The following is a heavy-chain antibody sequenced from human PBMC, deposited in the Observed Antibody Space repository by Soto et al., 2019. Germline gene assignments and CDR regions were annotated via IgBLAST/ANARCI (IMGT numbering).Heavy chain of an antibody. CDR3: ARDPAIYSGKFEYGVNV. J-gene: IGHJ6*02. D-gene: IGHD4-4*01. Sequence: GGSLRLYCAVSGFTFSGYEMNWVRPAPGRGLEWVSYIGTRGKTIYYADPVRGRFTISRDNPKNSLYLQMNSQSAEATAAYFCARDPAIYSGKFEYGVNVWGRGTTVTVSS. CDR2: IGTRGKTI. CDR1: GFTFSGYE. V-gene: IGHV3-48*03.